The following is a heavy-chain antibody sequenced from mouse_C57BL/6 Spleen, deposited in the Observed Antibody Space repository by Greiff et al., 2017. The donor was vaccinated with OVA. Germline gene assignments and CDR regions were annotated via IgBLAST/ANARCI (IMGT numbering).Heavy chain of an antibody. J-gene: IGHJ4*01. CDR1: GYSFTDYN. CDR3: ARWGITTVVARVNAMGY. CDR2: INPNYGTT. D-gene: IGHD1-1*01. V-gene: IGHV1-39*01. Sequence: VQLQQSGPELVKPGASVKISCKASGYSFTDYNMNWVKQSNGKSLEWIGVINPNYGTTSYNQKFKGKATLTVDQSSSTAYMQLNSLTSEDSAVYYCARWGITTVVARVNAMGYWGQGTSVTGSS.